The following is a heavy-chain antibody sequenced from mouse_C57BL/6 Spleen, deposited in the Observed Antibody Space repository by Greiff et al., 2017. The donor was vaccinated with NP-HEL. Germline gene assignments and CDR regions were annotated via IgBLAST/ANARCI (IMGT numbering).Heavy chain of an antibody. CDR3: APITTVYAMDY. D-gene: IGHD1-1*01. CDR2: IDPEDGDT. CDR1: GFNIKDYY. Sequence: EVQLQQSGAELVKPGASVKLSCTASGFNIKDYYMHWVKQRPEQGLEWIGRIDPEDGDTKYAPKFQGKATMTADTSSNTAYLQLSSLTSEDTAVYYCAPITTVYAMDYWGQGTSVTVSS. J-gene: IGHJ4*01. V-gene: IGHV14-2*01.